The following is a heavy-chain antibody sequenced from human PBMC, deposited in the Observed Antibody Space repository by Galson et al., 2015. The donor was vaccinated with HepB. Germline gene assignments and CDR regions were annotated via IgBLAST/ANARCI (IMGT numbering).Heavy chain of an antibody. J-gene: IGHJ4*02. CDR2: ISGSGGST. CDR3: AKDRALYDYVWGSYRPLDY. D-gene: IGHD3-16*02. V-gene: IGHV3-23*01. Sequence: SLRLSCAASGFTFSSHAMSWVRQAPGKGLEWVSAISGSGGSTYYADSVKGRFTISRDNSKNTLYLQMNSLRAEDTAVYYCAKDRALYDYVWGSYRPLDYWGQGTLVTVSS. CDR1: GFTFSSHA.